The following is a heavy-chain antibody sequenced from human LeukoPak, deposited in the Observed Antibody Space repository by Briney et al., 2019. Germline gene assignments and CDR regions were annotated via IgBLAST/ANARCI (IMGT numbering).Heavy chain of an antibody. CDR3: AVYYYGSGRD. Sequence: GSLRLSCAASGFIFSNAWMSWVRQAPGKGLEWVGRIKSKTDGGTTDYGTPVKGRFTISRDDSQNMLYLQMNSLNTEDTALYYCAVYYYGSGRDWGQGTLVTVSS. V-gene: IGHV3-15*01. CDR1: GFIFSNAW. J-gene: IGHJ4*02. CDR2: IKSKTDGGTT. D-gene: IGHD3-10*01.